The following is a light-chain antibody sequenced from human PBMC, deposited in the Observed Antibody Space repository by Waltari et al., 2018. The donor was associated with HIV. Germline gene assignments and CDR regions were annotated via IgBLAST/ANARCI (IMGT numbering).Light chain of an antibody. V-gene: IGKV2-30*01. CDR1: QSLVYSDGNTY. CDR3: MQGTHWPPWAS. J-gene: IGKJ4*01. Sequence: DVVMTQSPLSLPVTLGQPASISCRHSQSLVYSDGNTYLNWFQQRPGQSPRRLIYKVSNRDSGVPDRYSGSGSGTDFTLKISRVEAEDVGVYYCMQGTHWPPWASFGGGTKVEIK. CDR2: KVS.